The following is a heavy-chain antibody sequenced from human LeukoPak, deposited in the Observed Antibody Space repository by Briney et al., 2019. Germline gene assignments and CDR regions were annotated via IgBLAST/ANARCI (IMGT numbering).Heavy chain of an antibody. Sequence: GSLRLSCAASGFTFNTYTMNWVRQAPGKGLEWVSYISGSSGIIDYADSVRGRFTISRDNAKNTLYLQMDSLRAEDTAIYYCARDPLPGDNWGQGTLVTVSS. CDR2: ISGSSGII. CDR3: ARDPLPGDN. D-gene: IGHD1-14*01. CDR1: GFTFNTYT. J-gene: IGHJ4*02. V-gene: IGHV3-48*04.